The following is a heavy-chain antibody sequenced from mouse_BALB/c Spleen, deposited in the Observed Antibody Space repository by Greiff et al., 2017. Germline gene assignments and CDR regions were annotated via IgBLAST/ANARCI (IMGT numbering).Heavy chain of an antibody. D-gene: IGHD1-1*01. CDR2: ISSCGST. CDR3: ARGPYYYGSSYSDY. CDR1: GFTFSSYA. Sequence: DVMLVESGGGLVKPGGSLKLSCAASGFTFSSYAMSWVRQTPEKRLEWVASISSCGSTYYPDSVKGRFTISRDNARNILYLQMSSLRSEDTAMYYCARGPYYYGSSYSDYWGQGTTLTVSS. J-gene: IGHJ2*01. V-gene: IGHV5-6-5*01.